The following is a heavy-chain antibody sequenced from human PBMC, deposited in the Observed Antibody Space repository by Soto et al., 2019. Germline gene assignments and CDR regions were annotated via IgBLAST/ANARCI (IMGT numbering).Heavy chain of an antibody. J-gene: IGHJ4*02. D-gene: IGHD4-17*01. Sequence: EVQLVESGGGLIKTGGSLGLSCAASGFTFSSYSMNWVRQAPGKGLEWVSSISSSSSYIYYADSVKGRFTISRDNAKNSLYLQMNSLRAEDTAVYYCARDNARGDYSIDYWGQGTLVTVSS. CDR2: ISSSSSYI. V-gene: IGHV3-21*01. CDR1: GFTFSSYS. CDR3: ARDNARGDYSIDY.